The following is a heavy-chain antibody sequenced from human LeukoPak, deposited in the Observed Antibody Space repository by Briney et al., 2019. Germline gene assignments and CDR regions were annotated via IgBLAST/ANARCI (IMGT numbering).Heavy chain of an antibody. Sequence: GGSLRLSCVVSRLTFNSNAMYWVRQAPGKGLEWVSGISVSGGSEYYAGFVKGRFSVSRDNSEHTVYLQMNSLRAEDTAVYFCASHAHDYDSSGYFDSWGQGALVTVSS. V-gene: IGHV3-23*01. CDR2: ISVSGGSE. J-gene: IGHJ4*02. D-gene: IGHD3-22*01. CDR1: RLTFNSNA. CDR3: ASHAHDYDSSGYFDS.